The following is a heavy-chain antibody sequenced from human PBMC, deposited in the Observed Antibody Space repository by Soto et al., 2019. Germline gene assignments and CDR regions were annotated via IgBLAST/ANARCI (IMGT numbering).Heavy chain of an antibody. CDR2: IRAYNGQT. V-gene: IGHV1-18*04. D-gene: IGHD3-22*01. Sequence: ASVKASCKASRYTFTSYGISWVRQAPGQGLERMGWIRAYNGQTNFAQKFRGRVTMTTDKTRSTAYMELRSLRSDDTAVYYCARDISDYYYESSGPYDYWGQGTLVT. CDR1: RYTFTSYG. J-gene: IGHJ4*02. CDR3: ARDISDYYYESSGPYDY.